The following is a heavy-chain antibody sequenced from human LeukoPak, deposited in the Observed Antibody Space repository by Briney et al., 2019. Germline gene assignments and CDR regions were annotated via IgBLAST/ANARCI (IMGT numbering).Heavy chain of an antibody. CDR3: AREAEDNWFDP. D-gene: IGHD2-15*01. V-gene: IGHV4-31*03. CDR1: GGSISSGGYY. Sequence: SETLSLTCPVSGGSISSGGYYWRWNRQHPGKGLECIGYIYYSGSTYYNPSLKSRVTISVDTSKNQFSLKLSSVTAADTAVYYCAREAEDNWFDPWGQGTLVTVSS. CDR2: IYYSGST. J-gene: IGHJ5*02.